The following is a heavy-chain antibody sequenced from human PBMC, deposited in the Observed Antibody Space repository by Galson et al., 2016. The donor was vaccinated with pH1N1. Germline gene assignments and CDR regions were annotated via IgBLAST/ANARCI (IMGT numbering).Heavy chain of an antibody. V-gene: IGHV4-4*09. Sequence: KGLEWIGYIYTSGSTNYNPSLKSRVTISVDTSKNQFSLKLSSVTAADTAIYYCARLWFGEYIDNWGQGTLVTVSS. CDR2: IYTSGST. CDR3: ARLWFGEYIDN. J-gene: IGHJ4*02. D-gene: IGHD3-10*01.